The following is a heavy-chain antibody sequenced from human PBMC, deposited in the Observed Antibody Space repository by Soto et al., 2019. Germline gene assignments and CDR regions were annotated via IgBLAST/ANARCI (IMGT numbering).Heavy chain of an antibody. J-gene: IGHJ6*02. V-gene: IGHV1-69*13. CDR3: ARGSYDSYAGFFGMDV. CDR2: IIPFSGTV. CDR1: GGSFMSQA. D-gene: IGHD3-10*01. Sequence: SVKVSGKTSGGSFMSQAISWVRQAPGQGPEWMGGIIPFSGTVTYTQRFQGRLTLTADEPTKTAYMELSSLRSEDTAVYYCARGSYDSYAGFFGMDVWGQGTKVTVSS.